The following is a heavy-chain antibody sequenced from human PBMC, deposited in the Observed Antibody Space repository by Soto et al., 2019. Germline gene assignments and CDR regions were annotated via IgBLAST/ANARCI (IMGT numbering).Heavy chain of an antibody. Sequence: SETLSLTCAVYGVSFSGYYWILIRQPPGKGLEWIGEINHSGSTNYNPSLKSRVTISVDTSKNQFSLKLSSVTAADTAVYYCARVIRYCSSTSCQTYYMDVWGKGTTVTVSS. CDR2: INHSGST. J-gene: IGHJ6*03. V-gene: IGHV4-34*01. D-gene: IGHD2-2*01. CDR1: GVSFSGYY. CDR3: ARVIRYCSSTSCQTYYMDV.